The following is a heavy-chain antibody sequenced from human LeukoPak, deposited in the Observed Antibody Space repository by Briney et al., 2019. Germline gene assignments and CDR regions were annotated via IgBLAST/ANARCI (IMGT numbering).Heavy chain of an antibody. V-gene: IGHV3-30*02. Sequence: GGSLRLSCAASGFTFSSYGMHWVRQAPGKGLEWVTFIRYDGSKKQYADSVKGRFTISRDNSKNTLYLQMDSLRAEDTAVYYCAKSAYEKYDSSGYADYWGQGTLVTVSS. CDR2: IRYDGSKK. D-gene: IGHD3-22*01. J-gene: IGHJ4*02. CDR3: AKSAYEKYDSSGYADY. CDR1: GFTFSSYG.